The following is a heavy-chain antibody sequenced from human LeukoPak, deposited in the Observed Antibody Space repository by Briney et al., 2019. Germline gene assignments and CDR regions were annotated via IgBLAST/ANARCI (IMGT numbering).Heavy chain of an antibody. J-gene: IGHJ6*03. V-gene: IGHV4-39*07. D-gene: IGHD3-3*01. CDR1: GGSISSSSYD. CDR2: IYYSGST. Sequence: PSETLSLTCTVSGGSISSSSYDWGWIRQPPGKGLEWIGSIYYSGSTYYNPSLKSRVTISVDTSKNQFSLKLSSVTAADTAVYYCASPTYYDFWSGYLDYYYYTDVWGKGTTVTVSS. CDR3: ASPTYYDFWSGYLDYYYYTDV.